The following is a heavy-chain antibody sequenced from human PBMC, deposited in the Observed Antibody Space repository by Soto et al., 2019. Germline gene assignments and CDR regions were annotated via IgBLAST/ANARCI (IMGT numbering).Heavy chain of an antibody. CDR1: GYSFTSYW. D-gene: IGHD2-8*01. CDR3: ARTPPPQWGYYYYYGMDV. Sequence: GESLKISCQGSGYSFTSYWISWVRQMPGKGLEWMGRIDPSDSYTNYSPSFQGHVTISADKSISTAYLQWGSLKASDTAMYYCARTPPPQWGYYYYYGMDVWGQGTTVTVSS. CDR2: IDPSDSYT. J-gene: IGHJ6*02. V-gene: IGHV5-10-1*01.